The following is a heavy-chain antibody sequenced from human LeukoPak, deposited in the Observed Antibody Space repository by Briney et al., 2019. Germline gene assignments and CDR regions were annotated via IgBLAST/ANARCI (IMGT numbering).Heavy chain of an antibody. CDR1: GYIFTSYW. Sequence: GESLKISCKGSGYIFTSYWIGWVRQMPGEGLEWMGFIHGADSKTEYSLSFQGQVTISLDKSISTAYLEWNNLRPSDTAIYYCARARNGDFYFDYWGQGTLVTVSS. V-gene: IGHV5-51*01. D-gene: IGHD4-17*01. CDR3: ARARNGDFYFDY. J-gene: IGHJ4*02. CDR2: IHGADSKT.